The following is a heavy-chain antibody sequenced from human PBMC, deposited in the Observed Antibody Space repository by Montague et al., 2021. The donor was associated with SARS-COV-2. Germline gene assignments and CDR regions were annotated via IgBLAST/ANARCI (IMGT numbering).Heavy chain of an antibody. CDR1: GGSITTTSHY. CDR3: ARLGPGPQGEES. Sequence: SETLSLTCTVSGGSITTTSHYWGWIRQPPGKGLEWIGSIYYSGYTHYNPSLKTRLTLSVDTSTNQFSLKLSSVTAADTAVYHCARLGPGPQGEESWGQGTVVIVSP. CDR2: IYYSGYT. D-gene: IGHD3-16*01. V-gene: IGHV4-39*01. J-gene: IGHJ5*02.